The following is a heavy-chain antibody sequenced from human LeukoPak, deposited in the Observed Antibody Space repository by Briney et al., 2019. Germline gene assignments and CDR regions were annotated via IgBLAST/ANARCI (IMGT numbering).Heavy chain of an antibody. J-gene: IGHJ3*02. D-gene: IGHD3-22*01. CDR2: IYHSGST. Sequence: KPSETLSLTCTVSGYSISSGYYWGWIRQPPGKGLEWIGSIYHSGSTYYNPSLKSRVTISVDTSKNQFSLKLSSVTAADTAVYYCARDQEWLLLLGDAFDIWGQGTMVTVSS. CDR3: ARDQEWLLLLGDAFDI. V-gene: IGHV4-38-2*02. CDR1: GYSISSGYY.